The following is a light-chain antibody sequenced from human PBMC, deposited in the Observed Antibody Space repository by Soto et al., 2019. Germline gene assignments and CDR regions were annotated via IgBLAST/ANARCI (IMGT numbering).Light chain of an antibody. CDR2: NNA. Sequence: QSVLTQAPSASGTPGQRVTISCSGGSSNIGSNTVNWYQQLPGTAPKLLIYNNAQRPSGVPDRFSGSKSGTSASLAIGGLQSEDEADYYCAVWDDSLNGWVFGGGTKLTVL. J-gene: IGLJ3*02. CDR1: SSNIGSNT. V-gene: IGLV1-44*01. CDR3: AVWDDSLNGWV.